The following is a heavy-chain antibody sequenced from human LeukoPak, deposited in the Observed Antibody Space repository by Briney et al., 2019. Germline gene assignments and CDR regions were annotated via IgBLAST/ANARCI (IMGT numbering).Heavy chain of an antibody. CDR2: INAGNGNT. CDR1: GCTFTSYA. D-gene: IGHD2-2*01. CDR3: ARVDCSSTSCYEVPFDY. V-gene: IGHV1-3*01. J-gene: IGHJ4*02. Sequence: ASVKVSCKASGCTFTSYAMHWVRQAPGQRLEWMGWINAGNGNTKYSQKFQGRVTITRDTSASTAYMELSSLRSEDTAVYYCARVDCSSTSCYEVPFDYWGQGTLVTVSS.